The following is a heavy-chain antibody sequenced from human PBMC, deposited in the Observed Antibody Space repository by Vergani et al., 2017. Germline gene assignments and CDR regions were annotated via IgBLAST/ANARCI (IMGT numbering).Heavy chain of an antibody. V-gene: IGHV3-49*04. CDR3: TRDRLYDSYAYFNY. CDR1: GFTLVDSA. CDR2: IWSKPYGGTT. J-gene: IGHJ4*02. D-gene: IGHD3-16*01. Sequence: EVHLVESGGGLVQPGRSLRLSCSGSGFTLVDSAMTWVRQAPGKGLEWVAFIWSKPYGGTTEYAASVKGRFTISRDDSKSIAYLQMSSLKAEDTAVYYCTRDRLYDSYAYFNYWGQGTLVTVSP.